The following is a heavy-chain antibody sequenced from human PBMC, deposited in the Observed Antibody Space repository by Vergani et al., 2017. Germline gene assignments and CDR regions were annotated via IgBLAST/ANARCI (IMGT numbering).Heavy chain of an antibody. V-gene: IGHV4-59*01. J-gene: IGHJ5*02. CDR2: IYYSGST. D-gene: IGHD2-2*02. CDR1: GGSISSYY. CDR3: ARERLGYCSSTSCYSGWFDP. Sequence: QVQLQESGPGLVKPSATLSLTCTVSGGSISSYYWSWIRQPPGKGLEWIGYIYYSGSTNYNPSLKSRVTISVDTSKNQFSLKLSSVTAADTAVYYCARERLGYCSSTSCYSGWFDPWGQGTLVTVSS.